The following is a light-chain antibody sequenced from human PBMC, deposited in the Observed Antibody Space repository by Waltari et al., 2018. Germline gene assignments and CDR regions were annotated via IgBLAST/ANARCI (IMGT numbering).Light chain of an antibody. V-gene: IGLV2-23*02. CDR1: NSDIGTYTF. J-gene: IGLJ3*02. Sequence: QSALTQPASVSGSPGQSITISCTGSNSDIGTYTFVSWYQQHPGKVPKLIIYEVTKRPAGVSNRFSGSKSGNTASLTISGLQADDEADYYCYSYAGSLFGGGTSLTVL. CDR3: YSYAGSL. CDR2: EVT.